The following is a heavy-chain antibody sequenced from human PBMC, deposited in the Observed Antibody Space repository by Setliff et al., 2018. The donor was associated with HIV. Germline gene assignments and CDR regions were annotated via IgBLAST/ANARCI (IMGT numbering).Heavy chain of an antibody. CDR1: CGSRSSYY. CDR2: VLTSGST. V-gene: IGHV4-4*07. Sequence: LSLTCTVSCGSRSSYYWSWIRQPAGKGLEWIGRVLTSGSTHYNPSLRSRVTISLDTSRNQISLTMTSVTAADAAVYYCARDGFPDSNRRSTDLWGLGTLVTSPQ. D-gene: IGHD6-13*01. CDR3: ARDGFPDSNRRSTDL. J-gene: IGHJ5*02.